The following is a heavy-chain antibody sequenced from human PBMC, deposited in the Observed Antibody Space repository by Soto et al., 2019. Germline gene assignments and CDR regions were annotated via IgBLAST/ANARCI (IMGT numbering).Heavy chain of an antibody. CDR3: ARNRHIAAANIYYMDV. D-gene: IGHD6-13*01. CDR1: GYSFTSYW. Sequence: PGESLKISCKGSGYSFTSYWIGWVRQMPGKGLEWMGIIYPGDSDTRYSPSFQGQVTISADKSISTAYLQWSSLKASDTAMYYCARNRHIAAANIYYMDVWGKGTTVTVSS. CDR2: IYPGDSDT. V-gene: IGHV5-51*01. J-gene: IGHJ6*03.